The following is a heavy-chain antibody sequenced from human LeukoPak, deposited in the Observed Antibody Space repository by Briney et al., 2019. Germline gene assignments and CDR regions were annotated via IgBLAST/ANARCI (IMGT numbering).Heavy chain of an antibody. Sequence: ASVKVSCKASGYTFTSYDINWVRQATGQGLEWMGIINPSGGSTSYAQKFQGRVTMTRDTSTSTVYMELSSLRSEDTAVYYCARDRLDDYGDSHYYYYYYMDVWGKGTTVTISS. CDR1: GYTFTSYD. V-gene: IGHV1-46*01. CDR2: INPSGGST. CDR3: ARDRLDDYGDSHYYYYYYMDV. D-gene: IGHD4-17*01. J-gene: IGHJ6*03.